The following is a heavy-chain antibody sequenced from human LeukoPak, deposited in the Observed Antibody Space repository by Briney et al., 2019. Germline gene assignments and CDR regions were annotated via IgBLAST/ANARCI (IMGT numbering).Heavy chain of an antibody. D-gene: IGHD4-17*01. Sequence: GGSLRLSCAASGFTFSTYGVYWVRQAPGKGLEWVSSNSGGSSYYADSVKGRFTISRDNSKNTLYLQMNSLRAEDTAVYYCARGGNHGDYWYFDLWGRGTLVTVSS. CDR2: NSGGSS. V-gene: IGHV3-23*01. CDR3: ARGGNHGDYWYFDL. J-gene: IGHJ2*01. CDR1: GFTFSTYG.